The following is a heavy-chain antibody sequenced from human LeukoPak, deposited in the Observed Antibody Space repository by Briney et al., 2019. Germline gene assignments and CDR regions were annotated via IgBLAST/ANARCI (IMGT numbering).Heavy chain of an antibody. J-gene: IGHJ3*02. CDR3: ARGYDASDI. CDR2: INHSGST. V-gene: IGHV4-34*01. Sequence: SETLSLTCAVYGGSFSGYYWSWIRRPPGKGLEWIGEINHSGSTNYNPSLKSRVTISVDTSKNQFSLKLSSVTAADTAVYYCARGYDASDIWGQGTMVTVSS. CDR1: GGSFSGYY.